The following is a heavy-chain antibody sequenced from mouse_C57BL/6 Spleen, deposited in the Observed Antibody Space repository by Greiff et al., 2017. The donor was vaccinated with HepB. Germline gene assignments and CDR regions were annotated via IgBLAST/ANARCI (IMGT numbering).Heavy chain of an antibody. CDR3: ARPVVAHYAMDY. Sequence: EVQLQQSGPELVKPGASVKISCKASGYTFTDYYMNWVKQSHGKSLEWIGDINPNNGGTSYNQKFKGKATLTVDKSSSTAYMELRSLTSEDSAVYYCARPVVAHYAMDYWGQGTSVTVSS. CDR1: GYTFTDYY. J-gene: IGHJ4*01. V-gene: IGHV1-26*01. D-gene: IGHD1-1*01. CDR2: INPNNGGT.